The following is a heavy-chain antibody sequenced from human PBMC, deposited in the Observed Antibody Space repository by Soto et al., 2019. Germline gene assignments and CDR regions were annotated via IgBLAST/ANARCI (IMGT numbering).Heavy chain of an antibody. CDR2: ISGSGGST. V-gene: IGHV3-23*01. Sequence: GGSLRLSCAASGFTFSSYAMSGVRQAPGKGLEWVSAISGSGGSTYYADSVKGRFTISRDNSKNTLYLQMNSLRAEDTAVYYCAKWYCSGGSCYRPYYYYGMDVWGQGTTVTVSS. J-gene: IGHJ6*02. D-gene: IGHD2-15*01. CDR3: AKWYCSGGSCYRPYYYYGMDV. CDR1: GFTFSSYA.